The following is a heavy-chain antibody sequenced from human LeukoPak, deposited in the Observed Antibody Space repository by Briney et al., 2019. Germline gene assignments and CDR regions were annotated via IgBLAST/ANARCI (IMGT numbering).Heavy chain of an antibody. J-gene: IGHJ4*02. D-gene: IGHD3-22*01. Sequence: GGSLRLSCAASGFTFSNHGMNWVRQAPGKGLEWVSGISPSGDITYYADSVKGRFTISRDNSKNTLYLQMNSLRAEDTAVYYCAKSSMITGYDSSFDYWGQGTLVTVSS. CDR1: GFTFSNHG. CDR3: AKSSMITGYDSSFDY. V-gene: IGHV3-23*01. CDR2: ISPSGDIT.